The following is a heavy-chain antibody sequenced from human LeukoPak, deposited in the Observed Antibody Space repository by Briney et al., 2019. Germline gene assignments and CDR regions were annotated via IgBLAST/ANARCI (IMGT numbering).Heavy chain of an antibody. Sequence: GASVKVSCKASGYTFTGYYIHWVRQAPGQGLEWMGWINPYSGDTNYAPKYQGRVTMTRDTAISTTYMDLSRLTSDDTAVYFCVRSGGAAAGMNWFDPWGQGTLVTVSS. CDR1: GYTFTGYY. CDR2: INPYSGDT. D-gene: IGHD6-13*01. CDR3: VRSGGAAAGMNWFDP. J-gene: IGHJ5*02. V-gene: IGHV1-2*02.